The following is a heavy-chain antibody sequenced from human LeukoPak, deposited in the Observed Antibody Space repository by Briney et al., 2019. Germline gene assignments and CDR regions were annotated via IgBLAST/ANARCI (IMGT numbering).Heavy chain of an antibody. Sequence: GGSLRLSCAASGFTFSSYWMHWVRQAPGKGLVWVSRINSDGSSTSYADSVKGRFTISRDNAKNTLYLQMNSLRAEDTAVYYCARDGYIYCSGGSCYEDALDIWGQGTMVTVSS. V-gene: IGHV3-74*01. CDR1: GFTFSSYW. J-gene: IGHJ3*02. CDR2: INSDGSST. CDR3: ARDGYIYCSGGSCYEDALDI. D-gene: IGHD2-15*01.